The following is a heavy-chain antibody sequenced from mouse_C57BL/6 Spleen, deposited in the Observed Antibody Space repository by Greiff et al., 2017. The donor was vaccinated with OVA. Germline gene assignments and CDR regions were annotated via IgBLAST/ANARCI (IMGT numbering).Heavy chain of an antibody. V-gene: IGHV1-58*01. CDR2: IYIGNGYT. Sequence: VQLKESGAELVRPGSSVKMSCKTSGYTFTSYVINWVKQRPGQGLEWIGYIYIGNGYTEYNEKFKGKATLTSDTSSSTAYMQLSSLTSEDSAIYFCARSEDGYYSLYFDYWGQGTTLTVSS. CDR1: GYTFTSYV. CDR3: ARSEDGYYSLYFDY. J-gene: IGHJ2*01. D-gene: IGHD2-3*01.